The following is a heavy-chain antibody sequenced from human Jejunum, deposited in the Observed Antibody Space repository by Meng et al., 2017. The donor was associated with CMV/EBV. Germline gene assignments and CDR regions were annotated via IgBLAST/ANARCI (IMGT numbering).Heavy chain of an antibody. D-gene: IGHD3-16*01. CDR2: INTSVGYT. CDR3: ARASRVLGGFDY. V-gene: IGHV1-46*01. CDR1: GNTVASDY. J-gene: IGHJ4*02. Sequence: QLQLVQSGAEVKKPGASVKISCMTSGNTVASDYFHWVRQAPGQGLEWMGIINTSVGYTSHAQKFQGRVTMTRDTSTSTVHMEVSSLRSADTAVYYCARASRVLGGFDYWGQGTLVTVSS.